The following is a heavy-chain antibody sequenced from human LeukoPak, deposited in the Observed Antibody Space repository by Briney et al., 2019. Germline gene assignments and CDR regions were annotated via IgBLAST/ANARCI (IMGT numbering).Heavy chain of an antibody. D-gene: IGHD4-23*01. V-gene: IGHV3-48*01. CDR1: GFTFSSYS. CDR2: ISSSSSTI. J-gene: IGHJ4*02. CDR3: AGGNGGVDY. Sequence: GGSLRLSCAASGFTFSSYSMNWVRQAPGKGLEWVSYISSSSSTIYYADSVKGRFTISRDNAKNSLYLQMNSLRAEDTAVYYCAGGNGGVDYWGQGTLVTVSS.